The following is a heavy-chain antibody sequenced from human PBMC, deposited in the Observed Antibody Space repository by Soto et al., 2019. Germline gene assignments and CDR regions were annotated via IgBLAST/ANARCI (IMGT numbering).Heavy chain of an antibody. Sequence: GGSLRLSCAASGFTFSSYGMHWVRQAPGKGLEWVAVIWYDGSNKYYADSVKGRFTISRDNSKNTLYLQMNSLRAEDTAVYYCARQRGRYCSSTSCYMAFDIWGQGTMVTVSS. CDR1: GFTFSSYG. CDR2: IWYDGSNK. V-gene: IGHV3-33*01. J-gene: IGHJ3*02. CDR3: ARQRGRYCSSTSCYMAFDI. D-gene: IGHD2-2*02.